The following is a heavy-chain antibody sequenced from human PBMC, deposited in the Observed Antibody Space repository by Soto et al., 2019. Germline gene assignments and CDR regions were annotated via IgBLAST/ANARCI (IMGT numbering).Heavy chain of an antibody. CDR2: MNPNSGNT. J-gene: IGHJ6*03. V-gene: IGHV1-8*01. D-gene: IGHD2-2*01. CDR3: ARGRSPYCSSTSCYAYYYYMDV. CDR1: GYTFTSYD. Sequence: GASVKVSCKASGYTFTSYDINWVRQATGQGLEWMGWMNPNSGNTGYAQKFQGRVTMTRNTSISTAYMELSSLRSEDTAVYYCARGRSPYCSSTSCYAYYYYMDVWGKGTTVTVSS.